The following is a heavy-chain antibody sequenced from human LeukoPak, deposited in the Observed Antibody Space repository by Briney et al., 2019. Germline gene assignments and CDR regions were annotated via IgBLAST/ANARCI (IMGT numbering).Heavy chain of an antibody. D-gene: IGHD2-21*02. Sequence: PGGSLRLSCAASGFTFSSYSMNWVRQAPGKGLEWVSSICSSSSYIYYADSVKGRFTISRDNAKNSLYLQMNSLRAKDTAVYYCAREAYCGGDCSEFDPWGQGALVTVSS. J-gene: IGHJ5*02. CDR1: GFTFSSYS. CDR3: AREAYCGGDCSEFDP. V-gene: IGHV3-21*01. CDR2: ICSSSSYI.